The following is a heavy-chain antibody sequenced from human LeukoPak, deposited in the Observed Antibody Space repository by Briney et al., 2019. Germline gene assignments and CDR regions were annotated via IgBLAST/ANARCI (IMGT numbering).Heavy chain of an antibody. Sequence: GGSLRLSCAASGFTFSSCEMNWVRQAPGKGLEWVSYISSSGTTIYYADSVKGRFTISRDNAKNSLYLQMNSLRAEDTAVYYCARDATYYDSRGYYHDAFDIWDQGTMVTVSS. CDR1: GFTFSSCE. D-gene: IGHD3-22*01. J-gene: IGHJ3*02. CDR2: ISSSGTTI. CDR3: ARDATYYDSRGYYHDAFDI. V-gene: IGHV3-48*03.